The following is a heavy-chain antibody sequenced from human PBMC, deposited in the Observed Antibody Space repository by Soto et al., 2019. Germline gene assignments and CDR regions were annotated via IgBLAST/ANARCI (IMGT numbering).Heavy chain of an antibody. CDR3: ARDDVLCDGGRCYGVPLDV. Sequence: EVQLVESGGGLVQPGGSLRLSCAASGFTVSSKYMRWVRQAPGKGLEWVSLIQSGGPTYYADSVKGRFTISRDTSENTVHLQMDSLRAEDTAVYYCARDDVLCDGGRCYGVPLDVCGKGTTVTVSS. CDR2: IQSGGPT. D-gene: IGHD2-15*01. J-gene: IGHJ6*03. CDR1: GFTVSSKY. V-gene: IGHV3-66*01.